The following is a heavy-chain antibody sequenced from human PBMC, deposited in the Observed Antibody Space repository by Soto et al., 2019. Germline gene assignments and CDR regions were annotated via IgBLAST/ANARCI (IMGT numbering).Heavy chain of an antibody. CDR1: GYTFTSYA. J-gene: IGHJ3*02. CDR2: INAGNGNT. Sequence: ASVKVSCKASGYTFTSYAMHWVRQAPGQRLEWMGWINAGNGNTKYSQKFQGRVTITRDTSASTAYMELSSLRSEDTAVYYCARSELELLAFDIWGQGTMVTVSS. V-gene: IGHV1-3*01. D-gene: IGHD1-7*01. CDR3: ARSELELLAFDI.